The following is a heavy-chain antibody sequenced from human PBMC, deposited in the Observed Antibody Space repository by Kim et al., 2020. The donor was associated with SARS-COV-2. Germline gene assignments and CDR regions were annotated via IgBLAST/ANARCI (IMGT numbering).Heavy chain of an antibody. CDR3: ANVYRKGYYYDSSGYVY. CDR2: ISGSGGST. Sequence: GGSLRLSCAASGFTFSSYAMSWVRQAPGKGLEWVSAISGSGGSTYYADSVKGRFTISRDNSKNTLYLQMNSLRAEDTAVYYCANVYRKGYYYDSSGYVYWGQGTLVTVSS. CDR1: GFTFSSYA. J-gene: IGHJ4*02. D-gene: IGHD3-22*01. V-gene: IGHV3-23*01.